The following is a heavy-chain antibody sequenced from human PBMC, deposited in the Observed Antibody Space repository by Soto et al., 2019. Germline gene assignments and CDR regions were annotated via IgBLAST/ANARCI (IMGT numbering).Heavy chain of an antibody. V-gene: IGHV4-59*01. CDR1: GASITSSY. CDR2: VFHTAST. CDR3: ARGYYDTSGQSNTFDI. Sequence: SETLSLPCTVSGASITSSYWSWIRQSPEKGLEWIAYVFHTASTNYNPSLKSRVTASVDTSKNQFSLKLRSVTAADSAVYYCARGYYDTSGQSNTFDIWGQGTMVTVSS. J-gene: IGHJ3*02. D-gene: IGHD3-22*01.